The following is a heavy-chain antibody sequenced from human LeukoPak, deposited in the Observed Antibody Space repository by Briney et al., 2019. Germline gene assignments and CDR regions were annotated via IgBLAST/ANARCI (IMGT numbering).Heavy chain of an antibody. CDR3: AKDEFVASAFTGAFDI. J-gene: IGHJ3*02. D-gene: IGHD2-8*02. Sequence: GRSLRLSCAASGFTFDNYAMHWVRQAPGKGLEWVSGISWNTGGIGYADSVKGRFTISRDKAKNSLYLQMNSLRAEYMALYYCAKDEFVASAFTGAFDIWGQGTMVTVSS. CDR2: ISWNTGGI. V-gene: IGHV3-9*03. CDR1: GFTFDNYA.